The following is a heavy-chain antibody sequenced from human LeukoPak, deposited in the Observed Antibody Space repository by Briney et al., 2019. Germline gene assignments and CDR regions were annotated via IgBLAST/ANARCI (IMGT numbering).Heavy chain of an antibody. J-gene: IGHJ4*02. Sequence: GGSLRLSCAASGLTFSNAWMSWVRQAPGKGLEWVGRIKSKTDGGTTDYAAPVKGRFTISRDDSKTTLYLQMNSLKTEDTAVYYCTTAPFNYYDSSGYRYDYWGQGTLVTVSS. D-gene: IGHD3-22*01. CDR3: TTAPFNYYDSSGYRYDY. CDR2: IKSKTDGGTT. V-gene: IGHV3-15*01. CDR1: GLTFSNAW.